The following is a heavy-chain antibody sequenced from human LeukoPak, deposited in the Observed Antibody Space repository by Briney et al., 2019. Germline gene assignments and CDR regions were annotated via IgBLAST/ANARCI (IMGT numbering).Heavy chain of an antibody. CDR3: AKDRVPKTYYYYYMDV. V-gene: IGHV3-23*01. CDR2: ISGSDGST. D-gene: IGHD2-2*01. J-gene: IGHJ6*03. Sequence: GESLRLSCAASGFTFSSYAMSWVRQAPGKGLEWVSAISGSDGSTYYADSVKGRFTISRDNSKNTLYLQMNSLRAEDTAVYYCAKDRVPKTYYYYYMDVWGKGTTVTVSS. CDR1: GFTFSSYA.